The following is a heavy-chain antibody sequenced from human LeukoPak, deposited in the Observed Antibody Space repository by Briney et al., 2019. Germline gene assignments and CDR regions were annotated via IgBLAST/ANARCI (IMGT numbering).Heavy chain of an antibody. CDR1: EFTFSTYW. V-gene: IGHV3-7*02. D-gene: IGHD2-8*01. J-gene: IGHJ4*02. CDR3: TRARYCTSGNCYLDY. CDR2: INQDVSVI. Sequence: GGSLTVSCAASEFTFSTYWMSWVGQAPRKGLEWVAKINQDVSVIYYVDSVKGRFTISRDNAKKSLYLQMNCLRSEDTAVYYCTRARYCTSGNCYLDYWGQGTLVTVSS.